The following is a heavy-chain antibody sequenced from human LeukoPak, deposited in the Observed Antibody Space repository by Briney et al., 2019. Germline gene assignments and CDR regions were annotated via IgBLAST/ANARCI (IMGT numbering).Heavy chain of an antibody. D-gene: IGHD2-15*01. CDR1: GFNFINYW. CDR2: VKEDGTTK. J-gene: IGHJ4*02. Sequence: GGSLRLSCAASGFNFINYWMSWVRQAPGKGLEWVANVKEDGTTKQYVDSVKGRFTISRDNARNSLYLQMDSLRAEDTAVYYCVSQEVVPHWGQGTLVSVSS. V-gene: IGHV3-7*01. CDR3: VSQEVVPH.